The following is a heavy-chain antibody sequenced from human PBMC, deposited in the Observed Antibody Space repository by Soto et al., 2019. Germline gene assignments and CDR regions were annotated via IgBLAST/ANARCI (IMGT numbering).Heavy chain of an antibody. Sequence: EVQLVESGGGLVQPGGSLRLSCAASGFSFSSSWMHWVRQAPGKGLVWVSRISFDGTATTSADAVKGRFIISRVNAKKTLFLQRHNLRADDTAMYYCVRDRRLRGHPFDTWGQGTVVSVSS. CDR2: ISFDGTAT. CDR3: VRDRRLRGHPFDT. D-gene: IGHD2-21*02. J-gene: IGHJ3*02. CDR1: GFSFSSSW. V-gene: IGHV3-74*03.